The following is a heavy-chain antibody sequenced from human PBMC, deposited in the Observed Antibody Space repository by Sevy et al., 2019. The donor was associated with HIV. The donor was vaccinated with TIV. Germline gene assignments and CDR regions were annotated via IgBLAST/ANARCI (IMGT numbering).Heavy chain of an antibody. J-gene: IGHJ3*01. CDR2: ISFDGTDK. V-gene: IGHV3-30-3*01. D-gene: IGHD3-10*01. CDR3: VRETTMLPRGAFDF. CDR1: GFTFSSYP. Sequence: GESLKISCAASGFTFSSYPMHWVRQAPGKGLEWVSFISFDGTDKYYADSVKDRFTITRDNSKNTLFLQMNSLRAEDTAFYYCVRETTMLPRGAFDFWGQGTMVTVSS.